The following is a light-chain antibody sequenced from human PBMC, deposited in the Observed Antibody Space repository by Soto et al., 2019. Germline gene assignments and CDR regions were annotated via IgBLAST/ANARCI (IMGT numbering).Light chain of an antibody. Sequence: EIVLTQSPGTLSLSPGERATLSCRASQSVSSSYLAWYQQKPGQAPRLLIYGASNRATGIPDRFNGSGSGTDFTLAISRLEPEDFAVYHCHQFGSSRGTFDQGTKVEIK. CDR2: GAS. CDR3: HQFGSSRGT. CDR1: QSVSSSY. V-gene: IGKV3-20*01. J-gene: IGKJ1*01.